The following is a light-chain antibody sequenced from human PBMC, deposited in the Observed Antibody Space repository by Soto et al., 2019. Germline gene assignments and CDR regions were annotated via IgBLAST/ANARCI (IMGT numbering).Light chain of an antibody. CDR3: AAWDDSLSGRV. CDR1: SSNIGSHY. Sequence: QAVVTQPPSASGTPGQRVTISCSGSSSNIGSHYVYWYQQLPGTAPKLLIYRNNQRPSGVPDRFSGSKSGTSASLAISGLRSEDEADYYCAAWDDSLSGRVFGGGTNHRP. J-gene: IGLJ3*02. V-gene: IGLV1-47*01. CDR2: RNN.